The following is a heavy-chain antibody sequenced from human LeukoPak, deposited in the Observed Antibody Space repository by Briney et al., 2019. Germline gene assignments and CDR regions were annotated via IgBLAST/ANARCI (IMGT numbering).Heavy chain of an antibody. J-gene: IGHJ4*02. CDR2: ICSSSSYI. CDR3: ARDVEGYCSSTSCQYTGLDY. Sequence: PGGSLRLSCAASGFTLSSYNMNWVRQAPGKGLEWVSSICSSSSYIFYADSVKGRFTISRDNAKNSLYLQMNSLRAEDTAVYYCARDVEGYCSSTSCQYTGLDYWGQGTLVTVSS. CDR1: GFTLSSYN. V-gene: IGHV3-21*01. D-gene: IGHD2-2*01.